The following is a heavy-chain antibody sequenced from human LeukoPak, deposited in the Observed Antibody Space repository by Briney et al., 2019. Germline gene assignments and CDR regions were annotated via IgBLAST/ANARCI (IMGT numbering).Heavy chain of an antibody. CDR3: AKDTHRYSSSWYPTGDAFDI. J-gene: IGHJ3*02. CDR1: GFTFDDYA. V-gene: IGHV3-9*01. CDR2: ISWNSGSI. Sequence: GRSLRLSCAASGFTFDDYAMHWVRQAPGKGLEWVSGISWNSGSIGYADSVKGRFTISRDNSKNSLYLQMNSLRAEDTALYYCAKDTHRYSSSWYPTGDAFDIWGQGTMVTVSS. D-gene: IGHD6-13*01.